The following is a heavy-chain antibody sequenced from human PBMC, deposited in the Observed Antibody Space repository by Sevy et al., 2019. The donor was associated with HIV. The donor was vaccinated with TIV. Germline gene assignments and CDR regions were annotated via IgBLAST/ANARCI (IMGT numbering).Heavy chain of an antibody. CDR1: GGTFSSYA. CDR3: AGGRYYCDSSGYYYGYFDY. Sequence: ASVKVSCKASGGTFSSYAISWVRQAPGQGLAWLGGIIPIFGTANYAQKLQGRVTITADESTRTPFMELSSRRSKDTAVYYCAGGRYYCDSSGYYYGYFDYWGQGTLVTVSS. D-gene: IGHD3-22*01. V-gene: IGHV1-69*13. CDR2: IIPIFGTA. J-gene: IGHJ4*02.